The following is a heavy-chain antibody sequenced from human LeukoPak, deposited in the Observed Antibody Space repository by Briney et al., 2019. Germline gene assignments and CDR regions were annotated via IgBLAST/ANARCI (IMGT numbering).Heavy chain of an antibody. D-gene: IGHD1-1*01. J-gene: IGHJ4*02. CDR3: ARDPGAGTTFFDY. CDR2: ISYDGSNK. Sequence: GGSLRLCCAASGFTFSSYAMHWVRQAPGKGLEWVAVISYDGSNKYYADSVKGRFTISRDNSKNTLYLQMNSLRAEDTAVYYCARDPGAGTTFFDYWGQGTLVTVSS. V-gene: IGHV3-30-3*01. CDR1: GFTFSSYA.